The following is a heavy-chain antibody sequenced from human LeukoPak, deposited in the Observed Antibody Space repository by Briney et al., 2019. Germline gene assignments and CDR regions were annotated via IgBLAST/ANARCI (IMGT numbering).Heavy chain of an antibody. J-gene: IGHJ4*02. CDR3: AKDLGGSGRFHNDY. CDR1: GFIFDDYA. CDR2: ISWNSETI. Sequence: GGSLRLSCAASGFIFDDYAMHWVRQAPGKGLEWVSGISWNSETIGYADSVKGRFTISRDNAKNTLYLQMNSLRAEDTAVYYCAKDLGGSGRFHNDYWGQGTLVTVSS. D-gene: IGHD3-10*01. V-gene: IGHV3-9*01.